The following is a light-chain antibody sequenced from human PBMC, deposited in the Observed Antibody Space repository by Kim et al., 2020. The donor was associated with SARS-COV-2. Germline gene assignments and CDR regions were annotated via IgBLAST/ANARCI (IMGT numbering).Light chain of an antibody. CDR2: SNN. CDR3: AAWDDSLNGWV. CDR1: SSNNGSNT. V-gene: IGLV1-44*01. J-gene: IGLJ3*02. Sequence: GQRVAIACSGSSSNNGSNTVNWYQQLPGTAPKLLIYSNNQRPSGVPDRFSGSKSGTSASLAISGLQSEDEADYDCAAWDDSLNGWVFGGGTQLTVL.